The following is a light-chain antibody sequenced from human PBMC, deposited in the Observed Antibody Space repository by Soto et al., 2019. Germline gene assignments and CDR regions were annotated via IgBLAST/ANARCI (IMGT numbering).Light chain of an antibody. V-gene: IGKV3-15*01. Sequence: EIVLTQSPATLSVSPGESATLSCRASRSVSSNLAWYQQKPGQSPRLLIYFASTRATGVPARFSGSGSGTEFTLTIGRLQSEDFAVYYCQQFKDWPPLTFGGGTKVEIK. J-gene: IGKJ4*01. CDR2: FAS. CDR1: RSVSSN. CDR3: QQFKDWPPLT.